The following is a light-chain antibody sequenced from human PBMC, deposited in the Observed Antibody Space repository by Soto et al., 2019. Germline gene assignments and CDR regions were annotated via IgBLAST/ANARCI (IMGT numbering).Light chain of an antibody. CDR2: GAS. Sequence: ESVLTQSPGSLSLSPGERATLSCRASQSVSSNYLAWYQHKPGPAPRLLIYGASSRATGIPDRFSGSGSGTHFTLTISRLEADDFAVSYCQHYRSSLSITFGQGTRLEIK. V-gene: IGKV3-20*01. J-gene: IGKJ5*01. CDR1: QSVSSNY. CDR3: QHYRSSLSIT.